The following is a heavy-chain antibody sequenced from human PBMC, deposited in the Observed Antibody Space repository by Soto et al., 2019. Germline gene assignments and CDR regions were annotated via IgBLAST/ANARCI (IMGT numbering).Heavy chain of an antibody. D-gene: IGHD3-22*01. J-gene: IGHJ5*02. CDR2: IIPIFGTA. CDR3: ARYWYYDSSGLGWFDP. CDR1: GGTFSSYA. Sequence: SVKVSCKASGGTFSSYAISWVRQAPGQGLEWMGGIIPIFGTANYAQKFQGRVTITADKSTSTAYMELSSLRSEDTAVYYCARYWYYDSSGLGWFDPWGQGTLVTVSS. V-gene: IGHV1-69*06.